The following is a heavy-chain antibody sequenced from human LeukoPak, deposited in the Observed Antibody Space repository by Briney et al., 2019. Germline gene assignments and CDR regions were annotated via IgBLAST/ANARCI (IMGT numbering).Heavy chain of an antibody. CDR1: GFMFSSNW. CDR3: ARDSITIFGVINY. V-gene: IGHV3-48*01. J-gene: IGHJ4*02. CDR2: ISSSSSTI. D-gene: IGHD3-3*01. Sequence: PRGSLRLSCAASGFMFSSNWMNWVRQAPGKGLEWVSYISSSSSTIYYADSVKGRFTISRDNAKNSLYLQMNSLRAEDTAVYYCARDSITIFGVINYWGQGTLVTVPS.